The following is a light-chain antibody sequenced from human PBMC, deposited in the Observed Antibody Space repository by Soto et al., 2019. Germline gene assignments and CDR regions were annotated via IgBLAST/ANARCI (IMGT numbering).Light chain of an antibody. J-gene: IGKJ2*01. Sequence: EIVLTQSPATLSLSPGERATLSCRASQSISGYLAWYQQKPGQAPRLFIYDASNRATGIPARFSGSGSGTDFTLTISSLEPEDFAVYYCQQLDTFGLGTKLEIK. CDR3: QQLDT. V-gene: IGKV3-11*01. CDR2: DAS. CDR1: QSISGY.